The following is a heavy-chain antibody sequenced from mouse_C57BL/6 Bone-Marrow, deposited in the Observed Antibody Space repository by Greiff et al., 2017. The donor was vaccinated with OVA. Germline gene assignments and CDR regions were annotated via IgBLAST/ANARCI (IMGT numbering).Heavy chain of an antibody. CDR1: GFTFSSYA. J-gene: IGHJ4*01. CDR2: ISSGGDYI. Sequence: VQLKESGDGLVKPGGSLKLSCAASGFTFSSYAMSWVRQTPEKRLEWVAYISSGGDYIYYADTVKGRFTISRDNARNTLYLQMSSLKSEDTDMYYCTRLLDAMDYWGQGTSVTVSS. D-gene: IGHD2-1*01. V-gene: IGHV5-9-1*02. CDR3: TRLLDAMDY.